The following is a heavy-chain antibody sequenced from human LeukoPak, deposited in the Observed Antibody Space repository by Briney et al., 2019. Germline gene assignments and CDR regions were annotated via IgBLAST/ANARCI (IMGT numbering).Heavy chain of an antibody. CDR3: ARDLTMVRGIVGYYYGMDV. D-gene: IGHD3-10*01. J-gene: IGHJ6*02. Sequence: GGSLRLSCAASGFTFSSYGMHWVRQAPGKGLEWVSYISSSSSTIYNADSVKGRFTISRDNAKSSLYLQMNSLRAEDTAVYYCARDLTMVRGIVGYYYGMDVWGQGTTVTVSS. V-gene: IGHV3-48*04. CDR1: GFTFSSYG. CDR2: ISSSSSTI.